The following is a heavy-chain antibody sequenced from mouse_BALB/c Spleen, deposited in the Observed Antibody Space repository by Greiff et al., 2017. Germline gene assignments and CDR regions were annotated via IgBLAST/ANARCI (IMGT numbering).Heavy chain of an antibody. Sequence: VQVVESGPGLVAPSQSLSITCTVSGFSLTSYGVHWVRQPPGKGLEWLGVIWAGGSTNYNSALMSRLSISKDNSKSQVFLKMNSLQTDDTAMYYCARGSMITTGFAYWGQGTLVTVSA. CDR1: GFSLTSYG. D-gene: IGHD2-4*01. CDR3: ARGSMITTGFAY. J-gene: IGHJ3*01. V-gene: IGHV2-9*02. CDR2: IWAGGST.